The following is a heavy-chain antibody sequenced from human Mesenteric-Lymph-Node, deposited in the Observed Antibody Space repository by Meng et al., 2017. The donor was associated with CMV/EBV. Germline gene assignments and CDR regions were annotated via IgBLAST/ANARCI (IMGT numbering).Heavy chain of an antibody. CDR1: GFTFSSFN. Sequence: ETLSLTCAASGFTFSSFNMNWVRQAPGEGLEWVASISRSSIYKDYADSMKGRLTISRDNAKNSLYLQIDSLRVEDTAVYYCARDGSPSREPEQFDYWGQGTLVTSPQ. D-gene: IGHD1-26*01. CDR2: ISRSSIYK. J-gene: IGHJ4*02. V-gene: IGHV3-21*01. CDR3: ARDGSPSREPEQFDY.